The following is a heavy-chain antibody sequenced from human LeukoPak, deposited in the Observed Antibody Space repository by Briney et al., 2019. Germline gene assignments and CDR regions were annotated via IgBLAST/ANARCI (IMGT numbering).Heavy chain of an antibody. D-gene: IGHD1-7*01. J-gene: IGHJ6*03. CDR3: ARRWNYGRNYYIDV. Sequence: SETLSLTCAVYGGSFRNYYWSWIRQPPGKGLEWIGEINDNGRINYNPSLMSRVTVSVDTSKNQFSLRLTSVAASDTAVYYCARRWNYGRNYYIDVWGNGATVSVSS. V-gene: IGHV4-34*01. CDR2: INDNGRI. CDR1: GGSFRNYY.